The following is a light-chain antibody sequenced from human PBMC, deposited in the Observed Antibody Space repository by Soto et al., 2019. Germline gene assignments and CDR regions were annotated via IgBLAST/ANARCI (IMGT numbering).Light chain of an antibody. Sequence: EVVLTQSLATLSLSKGERATLSCRASQSVSSYLAWYQQKPGQAPRLLIYDASNRATGIPARFSGSGSGTDFTLTISSLEPEDFAVYYCQQRSNWPPNTFGQGTRLEIK. J-gene: IGKJ5*01. CDR1: QSVSSY. CDR3: QQRSNWPPNT. CDR2: DAS. V-gene: IGKV3-11*01.